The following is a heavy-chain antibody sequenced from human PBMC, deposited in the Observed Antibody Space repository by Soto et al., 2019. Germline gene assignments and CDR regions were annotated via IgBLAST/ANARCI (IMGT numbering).Heavy chain of an antibody. CDR3: ARDGSMTISGRDDN. D-gene: IGHD3-3*01. V-gene: IGHV3-33*08. Sequence: QVQLVESGGGVVQPGRSLRLSCVASGFTFRNYAMFWVRQPPGKGLEWVAYIGHDGNLTLYADSVKGRFTISRDNSKNTVDLQMSMLRLDDTGSYYCARDGSMTISGRDDNWGQGTLVTVS. J-gene: IGHJ4*02. CDR2: IGHDGNLT. CDR1: GFTFRNYA.